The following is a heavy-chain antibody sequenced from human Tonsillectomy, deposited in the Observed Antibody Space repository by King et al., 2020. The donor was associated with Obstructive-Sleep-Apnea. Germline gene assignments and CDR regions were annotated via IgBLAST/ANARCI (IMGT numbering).Heavy chain of an antibody. CDR1: GFTFGSYA. D-gene: IGHD3-10*01. V-gene: IGHV3-30-3*01. CDR3: ARHEIQDLGAAPITY. CDR2: ISYDGSNK. J-gene: IGHJ4*02. Sequence: VQLVESGGGVVQPGRSLRLSCAASGFTFGSYAMHWVRQAPGKGLEWVAVISYDGSNKYYADSVKGRFTISRDNSKNTLYLQMNSLRAEDTAVYYCARHEIQDLGAAPITYWGQGTLVTVSS.